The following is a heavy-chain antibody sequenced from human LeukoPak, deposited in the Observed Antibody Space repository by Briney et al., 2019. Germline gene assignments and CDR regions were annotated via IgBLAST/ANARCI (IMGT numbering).Heavy chain of an antibody. CDR1: GFTFSSYS. Sequence: PGGSLRLSCAASGFTFSSYSMNWVRQAPGKGLEWVSYISSSSSTIYYADSVKGRFTISRDNAKNSLYLQMNSLRAEDTAVYYCASYRYFDWLFSGPYGMDVWGQGTTVTVSS. V-gene: IGHV3-48*04. CDR2: ISSSSSTI. J-gene: IGHJ6*02. CDR3: ASYRYFDWLFSGPYGMDV. D-gene: IGHD3-9*01.